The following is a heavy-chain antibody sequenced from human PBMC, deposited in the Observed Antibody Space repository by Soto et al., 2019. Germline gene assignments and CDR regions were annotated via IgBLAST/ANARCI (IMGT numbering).Heavy chain of an antibody. V-gene: IGHV3-23*01. Sequence: PVGSLRLSCAASGFTFSSYAMSWVRQAPGKGLEWVSAISGSGGSTYYADSVKGRFTISRDNSKNTLYLQMNSLRAEDTAVYYCAKEGLYSSGWYNWFDPWGQGTLVTVSS. CDR1: GFTFSSYA. D-gene: IGHD6-19*01. CDR2: ISGSGGST. J-gene: IGHJ5*02. CDR3: AKEGLYSSGWYNWFDP.